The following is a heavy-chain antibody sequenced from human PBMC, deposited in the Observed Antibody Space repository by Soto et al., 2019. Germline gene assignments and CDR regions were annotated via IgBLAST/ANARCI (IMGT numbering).Heavy chain of an antibody. CDR3: AKDGGSGSGWPH. D-gene: IGHD6-19*01. Sequence: EVQLLESGGGLVQPGGSLRLSCAASGFTFSSYAMSWVRQAPGKGLEWVSAISGSGGSTLYADSVKGRFTISRDNSKNTLYLQMNSLRAEDTAVYYCAKDGGSGSGWPHWGQGTLVTVSS. CDR2: ISGSGGST. J-gene: IGHJ4*02. CDR1: GFTFSSYA. V-gene: IGHV3-23*01.